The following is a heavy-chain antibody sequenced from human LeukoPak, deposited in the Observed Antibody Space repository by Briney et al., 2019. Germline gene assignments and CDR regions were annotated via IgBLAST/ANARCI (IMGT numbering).Heavy chain of an antibody. Sequence: GGSLRLSCAASGFIFSSYAMSWVRQAPGKGLEWVSYGGSGGSTYYADSVKGRFTVSRDNSKSTLYRQMNSLTAEDTAVYYCAKMRGQYYHSYYMDAWGKGTTVTVSS. J-gene: IGHJ6*03. V-gene: IGHV3-23*01. CDR2: GGSGGST. CDR1: GFIFSSYA. CDR3: AKMRGQYYHSYYMDA.